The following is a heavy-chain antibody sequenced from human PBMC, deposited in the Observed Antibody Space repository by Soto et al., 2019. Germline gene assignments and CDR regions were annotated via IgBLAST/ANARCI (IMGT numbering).Heavy chain of an antibody. CDR1: GGTFSSYA. Sequence: PGPQVKVSCKASGGTFSSYAISWVRQAPGQGLEWMGGIIPIFGTANYAQKFQGRVTITADKSTSTAYMELSSLRSEDTAVYYCARDQIVVVPAAVYYYYYGMDVWGQGTTVTVSS. D-gene: IGHD2-2*01. J-gene: IGHJ6*02. V-gene: IGHV1-69*06. CDR3: ARDQIVVVPAAVYYYYYGMDV. CDR2: IIPIFGTA.